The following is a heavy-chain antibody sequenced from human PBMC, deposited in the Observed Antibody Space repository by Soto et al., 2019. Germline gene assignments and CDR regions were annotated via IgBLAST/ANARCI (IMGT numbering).Heavy chain of an antibody. V-gene: IGHV4-34*01. Sequence: SETLSLTCTVYGGSFSGYYWSWIRQPPGKGLEWIGEINHSGSTNYNPSLKSRVTVSVDTSKNQFSLKLSSVTAADTAVYYCARFGGHTVTYDSWGQGNLVTVS. J-gene: IGHJ4*02. CDR3: ARFGGHTVTYDS. D-gene: IGHD4-17*01. CDR1: GGSFSGYY. CDR2: INHSGST.